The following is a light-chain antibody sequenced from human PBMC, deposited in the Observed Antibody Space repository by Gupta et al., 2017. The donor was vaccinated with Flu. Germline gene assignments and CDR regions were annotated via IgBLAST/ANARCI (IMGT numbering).Light chain of an antibody. CDR1: QDISNY. CDR2: DAS. CDR3: QQYDNLPLLT. J-gene: IGKJ4*01. Sequence: DIQMTQSPSSLSASVGDRVTITCQASQDISNYLNWYQQKPGKAPTLLIYDASNLETGVPSRFSGSGSGTDFTFTISSLLPEDIATYYCQQYDNLPLLTFGGGTKVEIK. V-gene: IGKV1-33*01.